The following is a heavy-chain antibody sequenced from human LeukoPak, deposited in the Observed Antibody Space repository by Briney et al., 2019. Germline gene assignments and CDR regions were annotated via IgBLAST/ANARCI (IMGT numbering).Heavy chain of an antibody. CDR3: AKCFWSGYYYYMDV. CDR1: GFTFSSYW. Sequence: GGSLRLSCAAPGFTFSSYWMHWVRQAPGKGLVWVSRINSDGSSTSYADSVKGRFTISRDNAKNTLYLQMNSLRAEDTAVYYCAKCFWSGYYYYMDVWGKGTTVTVSS. V-gene: IGHV3-74*01. CDR2: INSDGSST. J-gene: IGHJ6*03. D-gene: IGHD3-3*01.